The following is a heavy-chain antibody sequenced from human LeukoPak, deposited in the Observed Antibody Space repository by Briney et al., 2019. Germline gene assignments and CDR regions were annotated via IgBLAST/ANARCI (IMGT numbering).Heavy chain of an antibody. J-gene: IGHJ4*02. D-gene: IGHD3-3*01. Sequence: GGSLRLSCAASGFTFTSYAMSWVRQAPGKGLEWVSAISDSGGSTYYADSVKGRFTISRDDSKNTLFLDMSNLRVEDTALYYCARDLSAAFDFWGQGVLVTVSS. CDR3: ARDLSAAFDF. CDR1: GFTFTSYA. V-gene: IGHV3-23*01. CDR2: ISDSGGST.